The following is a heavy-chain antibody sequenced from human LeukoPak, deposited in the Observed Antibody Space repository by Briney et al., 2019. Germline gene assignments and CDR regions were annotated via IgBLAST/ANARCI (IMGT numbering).Heavy chain of an antibody. Sequence: SVKVSCKASGGTFSSYAISGVRQAPGQGLEWMGRIIPIFGIANYAQKFQGRVTITADKSTSTAYMELSSLRSEDTAVYYCARDRRGYSYGSDYWGQGTLVTVSS. V-gene: IGHV1-69*04. CDR2: IIPIFGIA. CDR1: GGTFSSYA. J-gene: IGHJ4*02. D-gene: IGHD5-18*01. CDR3: ARDRRGYSYGSDY.